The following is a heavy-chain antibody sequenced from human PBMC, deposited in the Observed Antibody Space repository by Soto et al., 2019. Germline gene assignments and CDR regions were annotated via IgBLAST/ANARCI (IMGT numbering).Heavy chain of an antibody. D-gene: IGHD1-1*01. J-gene: IGHJ4*02. CDR2: IYYSGST. CDR3: ARGWLERGAWRTTYFVY. Sequence: QVQLQESGPGLVKPSRTLSLTCTVSGGSISSGGYYWSWIRQHPGKGLEWIGYIYYSGSTYYNPSHKRLVTVSVDTSKKQFSLERSSVTAADTAVYYCARGWLERGAWRTTYFVYWGQGTLVTVSS. V-gene: IGHV4-31*01. CDR1: GGSISSGGYY.